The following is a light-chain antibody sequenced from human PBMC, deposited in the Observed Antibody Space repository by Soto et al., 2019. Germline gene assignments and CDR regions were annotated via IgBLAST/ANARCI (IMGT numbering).Light chain of an antibody. CDR3: QQYNNWPPVT. CDR2: GAS. V-gene: IGKV3-15*01. Sequence: EIVMTQSPATLSVSPGERATLSCRASQSVSNNLDWYQQKPGQTPRLLIYGASTRATGIPVRFSGSGSGTEFTLTISSLQSEDFAVYYCQQYNNWPPVTFGQGTKLDIK. J-gene: IGKJ2*01. CDR1: QSVSNN.